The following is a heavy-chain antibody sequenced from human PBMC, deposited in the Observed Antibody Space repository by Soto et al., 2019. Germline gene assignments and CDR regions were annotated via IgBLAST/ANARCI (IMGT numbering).Heavy chain of an antibody. J-gene: IGHJ6*02. Sequence: GGSLRLSCAASGFTFSSYGMHWVRQAPGKGLEWVAVISYDGRNKYYADSVKGRFTISRDNSKNTLYLQMSSLRAEDTAVYYCVKDGSSGWPYYYGLDVWGQGTTVTVS. CDR2: ISYDGRNK. CDR3: VKDGSSGWPYYYGLDV. V-gene: IGHV3-30*18. D-gene: IGHD6-19*01. CDR1: GFTFSSYG.